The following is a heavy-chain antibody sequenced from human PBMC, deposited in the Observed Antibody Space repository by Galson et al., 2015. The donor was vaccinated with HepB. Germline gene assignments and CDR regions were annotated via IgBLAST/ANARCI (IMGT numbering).Heavy chain of an antibody. CDR1: GYSFTSYW. V-gene: IGHV5-51*01. CDR2: IYPGDSDT. Sequence: QSGAEVTKPGESLKISCKGSGYSFTSYWIGWVRQMPGKGLEWMGIIYPGDSDTRYSPSFQGQVTISADKSISTAYLQWSSLKASDTAMYYCARPGISSGYAFDAFDIWGQGTMVTVSS. CDR3: ARPGISSGYAFDAFDI. J-gene: IGHJ3*02. D-gene: IGHD3-22*01.